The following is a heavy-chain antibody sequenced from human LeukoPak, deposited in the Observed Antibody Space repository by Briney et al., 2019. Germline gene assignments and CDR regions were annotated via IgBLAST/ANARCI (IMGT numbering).Heavy chain of an antibody. Sequence: GGSLRLSCAASGFTFSSYAMSWVRQAPGKGLEWVSAISGSGGSTYYADSVKGRFTISRDNSKNTLYLQMNSLRAEDTAVYYCAKADFAAYCSSTSCPAYFDYWGQGTLVTVSS. V-gene: IGHV3-23*01. CDR3: AKADFAAYCSSTSCPAYFDY. CDR1: GFTFSSYA. CDR2: ISGSGGST. J-gene: IGHJ4*02. D-gene: IGHD2-2*01.